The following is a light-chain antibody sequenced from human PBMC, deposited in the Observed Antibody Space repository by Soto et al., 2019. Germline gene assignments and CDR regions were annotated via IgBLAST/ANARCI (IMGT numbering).Light chain of an antibody. J-gene: IGKJ1*01. V-gene: IGKV1-17*01. CDR3: LELNSYPRP. CDR1: QGIRNG. CDR2: AAS. Sequence: DIQMTQSPSSLSASVGDRVTITCRASQGIRNGLGWYQQKPGKAPKRLIYAASSLRSGVPSRFSGSGSGTEFTLTISSLQLVYFSTCYCLELNSYPRPFGQGIEVDVK.